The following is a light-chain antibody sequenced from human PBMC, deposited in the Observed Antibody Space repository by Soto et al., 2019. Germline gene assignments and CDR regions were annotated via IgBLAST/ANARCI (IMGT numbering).Light chain of an antibody. CDR1: QSVSSNY. CDR3: HQYGTSVTWT. J-gene: IGKJ1*01. Sequence: EIVLTQSPGTLSLSPGERATLSCRATQSVSSNYLAWYQQKPGQAPRLLIYAASRRAAGIPDRFSGSGSRTDFTLTISRLEPEDAAVYYCHQYGTSVTWTFGQGSKVEIK. CDR2: AAS. V-gene: IGKV3-20*01.